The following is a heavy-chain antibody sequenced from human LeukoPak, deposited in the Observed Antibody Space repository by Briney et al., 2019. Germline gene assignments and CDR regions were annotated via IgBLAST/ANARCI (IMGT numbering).Heavy chain of an antibody. CDR2: IGGSGGGT. Sequence: PGGSLRLSCAASGFTFSSYAMSWVRQAPGKGLGWVSAIGGSGGGTYYADSVKGRFTISRDNSKNTLYLQMNSLRAEDTAVYYCAKAGYCSGGSCYLPSNNWFDPWGQGTLVTVSS. V-gene: IGHV3-23*01. D-gene: IGHD2-15*01. CDR3: AKAGYCSGGSCYLPSNNWFDP. J-gene: IGHJ5*02. CDR1: GFTFSSYA.